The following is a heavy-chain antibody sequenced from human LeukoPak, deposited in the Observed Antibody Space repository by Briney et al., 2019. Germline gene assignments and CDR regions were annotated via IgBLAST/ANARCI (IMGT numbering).Heavy chain of an antibody. J-gene: IGHJ4*02. D-gene: IGHD3-22*01. CDR1: GYTFTSYG. V-gene: IGHV1-2*02. Sequence: ASVKVSCKASGYTFTSYGISWVRQAPGQGLEWMGWINPNSGGTNYAQKFQGRVTMTRDTSISTAYMELSRLRSDDTAVYYCARSFPDYYDSSGYPFDYWGQGTLVTVSS. CDR2: INPNSGGT. CDR3: ARSFPDYYDSSGYPFDY.